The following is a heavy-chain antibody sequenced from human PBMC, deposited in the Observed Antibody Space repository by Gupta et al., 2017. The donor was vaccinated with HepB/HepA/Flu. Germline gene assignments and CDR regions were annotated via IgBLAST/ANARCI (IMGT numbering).Heavy chain of an antibody. J-gene: IGHJ6*03. CDR2: INPNSGDT. CDR1: GYTFTNYY. D-gene: IGHD2-15*01. V-gene: IGHV1-2*02. Sequence: HVQLVQSGAEVKKPGASVKVSCKASGYTFTNYYMQWVRQAPGQGLEWMGWINPNSGDTNYAQKFQGRVTLTRDTSIITAYMGLSWLRSDDTAVYYCAREYCTGTNCYSRYFYSMDGWGKGTTVTVSS. CDR3: AREYCTGTNCYSRYFYSMDG.